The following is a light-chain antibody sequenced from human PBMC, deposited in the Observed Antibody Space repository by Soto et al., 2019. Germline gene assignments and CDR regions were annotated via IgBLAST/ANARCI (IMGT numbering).Light chain of an antibody. V-gene: IGLV2-8*01. CDR3: SSHGGANNFYL. CDR1: SSDIGAYNY. J-gene: IGLJ1*01. Sequence: QSVLTQPPSASGSPGQSVAISCTGTSSDIGAYNYVSWYQQHPGKVPKLIIYEVTNRPSGVPDRFSASKSGNTASLPVSGLQAEDEADYYCSSHGGANNFYLFGTGTKVNV. CDR2: EVT.